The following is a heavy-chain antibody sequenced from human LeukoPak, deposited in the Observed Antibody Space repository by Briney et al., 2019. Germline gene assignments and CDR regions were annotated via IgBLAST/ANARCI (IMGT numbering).Heavy chain of an antibody. CDR3: ARDTLPGGIFLEWFPTSTHFDY. CDR2: INHSGST. V-gene: IGHV4-34*01. J-gene: IGHJ4*02. Sequence: PSETLSLTCAVYGVSFSGYYWSWIRQPPGKGLEWIGEINHSGSTNYNPSLKSRVTISVDTSKNQFSLKLSSVTAADTAVYYCARDTLPGGIFLEWFPTSTHFDYWGQGTLVTVSS. D-gene: IGHD3-3*01. CDR1: GVSFSGYY.